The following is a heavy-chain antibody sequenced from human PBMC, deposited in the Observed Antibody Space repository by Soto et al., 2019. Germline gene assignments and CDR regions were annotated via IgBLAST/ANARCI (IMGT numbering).Heavy chain of an antibody. J-gene: IGHJ4*02. CDR3: ANAVGRVYCSGTSHCYSWVFDY. D-gene: IGHD2-15*01. V-gene: IGHV3-9*01. CDR1: GFSFDDYA. CDR2: ISWNSGSV. Sequence: PGGSLRLSCAASGFSFDDYAMHWVRQVPGKGLEWVSGISWNSGSVGYADSVKGRFTISRDNAKKSLYLQLNSLRAEETALYYCANAVGRVYCSGTSHCYSWVFDYWGRGTLVTVSS.